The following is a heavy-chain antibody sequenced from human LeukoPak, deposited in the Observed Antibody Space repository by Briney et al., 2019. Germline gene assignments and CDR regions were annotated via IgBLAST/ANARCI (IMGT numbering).Heavy chain of an antibody. CDR1: GFTLSSYY. CDR3: AGGFGFLIES. CDR2: IKQDGNEQ. D-gene: IGHD3-16*01. Sequence: PGGSLRLSCAASGFTLSSYYMAWVRQARGKGLEWVANIKQDGNEQYYVGSVTSRFTLSRDNAKNSLYLELSSLRVEDTAVYFCAGGFGFLIESWGQGTLVTVSS. V-gene: IGHV3-7*04. J-gene: IGHJ4*02.